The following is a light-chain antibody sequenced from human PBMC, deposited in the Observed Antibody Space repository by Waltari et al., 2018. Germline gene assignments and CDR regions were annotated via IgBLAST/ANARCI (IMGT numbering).Light chain of an antibody. J-gene: IGKJ3*01. CDR3: QQYNNYLT. CDR2: DAS. Sequence: IQMTQSPSTLSASVGDRVTITCRASQFISNWLAWSQHQPGKAPKLLIYDASKLKSGVPSRFSGSGSGTEFTLTIASLQPDDFATYYCQQYNNYLTFGPGTKVDI. V-gene: IGKV1-5*01. CDR1: QFISNW.